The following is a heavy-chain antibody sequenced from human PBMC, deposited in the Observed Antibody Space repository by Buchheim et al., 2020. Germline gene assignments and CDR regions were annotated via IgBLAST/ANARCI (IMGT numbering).Heavy chain of an antibody. CDR3: ANHYYDSSGYYYYYYGMDV. D-gene: IGHD3-22*01. CDR1: GFTFSSYA. CDR2: ISGSGGST. J-gene: IGHJ6*02. Sequence: EVQLLESGGGLVQPGGSLRLSCAASGFTFSSYAISWVRQAPGKGLEWVSAISGSGGSTYYADSVEGRFTIARDNSKNTLCLQMNSLRAEDTAVYYCANHYYDSSGYYYYYYGMDVWGQGTT. V-gene: IGHV3-23*01.